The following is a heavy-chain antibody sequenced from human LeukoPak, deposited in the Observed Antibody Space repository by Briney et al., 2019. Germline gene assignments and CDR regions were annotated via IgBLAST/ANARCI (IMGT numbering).Heavy chain of an antibody. CDR1: GYTFTSYG. J-gene: IGHJ4*02. V-gene: IGHV1-18*01. CDR2: IRAYNGNT. D-gene: IGHD3-9*01. Sequence: ASVKVSCKASGYTFTSYGISWVRQAPGQGLEWMGWIRAYNGNTNYAQKLQGRVTMTTDTSTSTAYMELRSLRSDDTATYYCARGGYDILTVDYKKVDYRGQGTLGTVSS. CDR3: ARGGYDILTVDYKKVDY.